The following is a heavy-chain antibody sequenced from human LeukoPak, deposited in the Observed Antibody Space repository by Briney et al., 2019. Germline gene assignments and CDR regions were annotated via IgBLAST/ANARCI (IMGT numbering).Heavy chain of an antibody. D-gene: IGHD5-24*01. J-gene: IGHJ4*02. CDR2: MRPDSGNT. CDR1: GYTLTNYD. V-gene: IGHV1-8*01. CDR3: ARGAMATRVLDF. Sequence: ASVKVSCKTSGYTLTNYDINWVRPANREGSGWRGWMRPDSGNTVSAQKLRGSVRMTINTSISTAYMDLSSLRSEDTALYYCARGAMATRVLDFWGQGTQVTVSS.